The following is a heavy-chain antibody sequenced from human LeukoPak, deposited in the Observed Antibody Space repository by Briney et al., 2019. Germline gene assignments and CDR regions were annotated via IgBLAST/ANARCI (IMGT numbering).Heavy chain of an antibody. CDR1: GYFITSDYY. CDR2: IYHSGST. CDR3: ARDWGSSGPGGWFDP. Sequence: SETLSLTCTVSGYFITSDYYWGWIRQPPGKGLEWIGSIYHSGSTYYNPSLKSRVTISVDTSKNQFSLKLSSVTAADTAVYYCARDWGSSGPGGWFDPWGQGTLVTVSS. D-gene: IGHD3-22*01. V-gene: IGHV4-38-2*02. J-gene: IGHJ5*02.